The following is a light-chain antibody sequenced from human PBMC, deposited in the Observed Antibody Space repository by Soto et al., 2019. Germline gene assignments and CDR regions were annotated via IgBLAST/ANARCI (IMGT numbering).Light chain of an antibody. CDR3: QQYHNWPWT. V-gene: IGKV3-15*01. CDR2: GAS. J-gene: IGKJ1*01. Sequence: EIVMTQSPATLSVSPGERATLSCRARQSVSSNLAWYQQKPGQAPRLLIYGASTRATGIPVRFSGSGSETEFTLTISSLQSEDFAVYYCQQYHNWPWTFGQGTKVEIK. CDR1: QSVSSN.